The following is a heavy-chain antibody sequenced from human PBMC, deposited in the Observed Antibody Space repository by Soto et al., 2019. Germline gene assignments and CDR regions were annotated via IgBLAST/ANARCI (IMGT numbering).Heavy chain of an antibody. CDR1: GYKFTTYF. Sequence: ASVKVSCKASGYKFTTYFIHWVRQAPGQGLEWMGMIHPSGDTGYGQKFRGRVTMTIDTSTTTAYMELRNLTSEATAIYFSVRGYCTTTPCSGDFQHWGQGTLVTVSS. CDR2: IHPSGDT. CDR3: VRGYCTTTPCSGDFQH. J-gene: IGHJ1*01. D-gene: IGHD2-8*01. V-gene: IGHV1-46*01.